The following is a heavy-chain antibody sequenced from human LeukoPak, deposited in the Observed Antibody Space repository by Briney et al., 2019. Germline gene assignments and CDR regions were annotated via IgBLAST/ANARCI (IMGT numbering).Heavy chain of an antibody. V-gene: IGHV3-11*01. CDR1: GFTFSDYY. Sequence: GGSLRLSCAASGFTFSDYYMSWIRQAPGKGLEWVSYISSSGSTIYYADSVKGRFTISRDNAKNSLYLQMNSLRAEDTAVYYCAKERVPDGDYGSSWGKFNYYGMDVWGQGTAVTVSS. J-gene: IGHJ6*02. D-gene: IGHD4-17*01. CDR3: AKERVPDGDYGSSWGKFNYYGMDV. CDR2: ISSSGSTI.